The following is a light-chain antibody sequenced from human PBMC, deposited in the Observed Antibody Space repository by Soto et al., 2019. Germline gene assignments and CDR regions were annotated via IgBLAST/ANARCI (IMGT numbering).Light chain of an antibody. CDR3: QQLGSSPGFT. V-gene: IGKV3-20*01. CDR2: GAS. CDR1: QNINSLY. Sequence: EIVLTQTPGALSLSPGERATLSCRASQNINSLYLAWYQQKPGQAPRLLIYGASSRATGIPDRFSGSGSGTDFTLTISRLEPEDFAVYYCQQLGSSPGFTFGPGTKVDIK. J-gene: IGKJ3*01.